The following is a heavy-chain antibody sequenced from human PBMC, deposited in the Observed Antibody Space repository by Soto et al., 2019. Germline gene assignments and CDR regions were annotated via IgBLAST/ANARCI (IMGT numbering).Heavy chain of an antibody. Sequence: SETLSLTCTVSGGSISSYCWSWIRQPPGKGLEWIGYIYYSGSTSYNPSLKSRVTISVDTSKNQFSLKLSSVTAADTAVYYCARESRVGRPYYFDYWGQGTPVTVSS. CDR3: ARESRVGRPYYFDY. CDR2: IYYSGST. CDR1: GGSISSYC. D-gene: IGHD3-10*01. V-gene: IGHV4-59*01. J-gene: IGHJ4*02.